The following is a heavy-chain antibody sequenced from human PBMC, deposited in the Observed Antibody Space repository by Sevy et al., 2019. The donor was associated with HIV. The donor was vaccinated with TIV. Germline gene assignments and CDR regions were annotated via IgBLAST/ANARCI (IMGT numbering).Heavy chain of an antibody. J-gene: IGHJ4*02. CDR1: GFTFDTYW. Sequence: GGSLRLSCAASGFTFDTYWMQWVRQAPGKGLEWVASLRQDGGEIYYSDSVKGRFTISRDNAKESLFLQMTNLKVEDSGIYYCARRFFDVWGQGVLVTVSS. V-gene: IGHV3-7*01. D-gene: IGHD3-16*01. CDR2: LRQDGGEI. CDR3: ARRFFDV.